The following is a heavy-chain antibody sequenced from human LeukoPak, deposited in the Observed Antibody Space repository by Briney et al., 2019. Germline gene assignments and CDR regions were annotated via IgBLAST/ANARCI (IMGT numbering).Heavy chain of an antibody. J-gene: IGHJ6*02. V-gene: IGHV1-2*02. CDR2: INPNSGGT. D-gene: IGHD5-12*01. Sequence: ASVKVSCKASGYTFTGYYMHWVRRAPGQGLEWMGWINPNSGGTNYAQKFQGRVTMTRDTSISTAYMELSRLRSDDTAVYYCARMIVATPSPYGMDVWGQGTTVTVSS. CDR3: ARMIVATPSPYGMDV. CDR1: GYTFTGYY.